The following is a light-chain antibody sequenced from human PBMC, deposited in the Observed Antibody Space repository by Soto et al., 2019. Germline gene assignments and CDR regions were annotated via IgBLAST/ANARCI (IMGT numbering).Light chain of an antibody. CDR1: QSVSSGY. J-gene: IGKJ3*01. V-gene: IGKV3-20*01. CDR2: GAS. Sequence: EIVLTQSPGTLSLSPGERATLSCRASQSVSSGYLGWYQQKPGQAPRLLIYGASSRATGIPDRFSGSGSGTDFTLTISRLEPEDFAVYYCRHYPTSPPFTFGPGTKVDIK. CDR3: RHYPTSPPFT.